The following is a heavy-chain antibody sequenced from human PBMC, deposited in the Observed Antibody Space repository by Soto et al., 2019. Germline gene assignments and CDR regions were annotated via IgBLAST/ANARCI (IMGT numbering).Heavy chain of an antibody. CDR3: ARDSPGIFGVVITFDY. Sequence: GGSLRLSCAASGFTFSSYSMNWVRQAPGKGLEWVSYISSSSSTIYYADSVKGRFTISRDNAKNSLYLQMNSLRAEDTAVYYCARDSPGIFGVVITFDYWGQGTLVTVSS. V-gene: IGHV3-48*01. D-gene: IGHD3-3*01. J-gene: IGHJ4*02. CDR1: GFTFSSYS. CDR2: ISSSSSTI.